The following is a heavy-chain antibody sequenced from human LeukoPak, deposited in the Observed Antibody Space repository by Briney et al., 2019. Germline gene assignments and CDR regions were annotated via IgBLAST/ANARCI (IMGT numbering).Heavy chain of an antibody. J-gene: IGHJ4*02. CDR3: ARVIAAAGTGWVDY. V-gene: IGHV4-38-2*01. Sequence: PSETLSLTYAVSGYSISTGYYWGWIRQPPGKGLEWIGNVFHSGSTYYNPSLKSRVTMSVDTSKNQFSLKLTSVTAADTAVYYCARVIAAAGTGWVDYWGQGTLVTVSS. CDR1: GYSISTGYY. D-gene: IGHD6-13*01. CDR2: VFHSGST.